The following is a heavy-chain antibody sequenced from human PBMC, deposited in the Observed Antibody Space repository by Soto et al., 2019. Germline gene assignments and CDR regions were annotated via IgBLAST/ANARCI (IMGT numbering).Heavy chain of an antibody. V-gene: IGHV3-48*01. CDR1: GFTLGGFG. J-gene: IGHJ4*02. D-gene: IGHD1-26*01. CDR3: APQRVGATGYLY. Sequence: EVQLVESGGGLVQPGGSLRLSCVVSGFTLGGFGMNWVRQAPGKGLEWVSYISDSGSHMYYADSVKGRFTISRDSAKNSLNLQMNSLRVEDTAVYYCAPQRVGATGYLYWGQGTLVTVSS. CDR2: ISDSGSHM.